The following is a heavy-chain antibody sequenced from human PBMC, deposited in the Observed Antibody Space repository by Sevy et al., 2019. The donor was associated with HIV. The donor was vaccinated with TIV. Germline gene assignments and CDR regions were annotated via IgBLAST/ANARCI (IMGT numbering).Heavy chain of an antibody. CDR1: GGSISSYY. CDR3: ARHFGFGESFDAFDI. D-gene: IGHD3-10*01. Sequence: SETLSLTCTVSGGSISSYYWSWIRQPAGKGLEWIGRIYTSGSTNYNPSLKSRVTMSVDTSKNQFSLKLSSVTAADTAVYYCARHFGFGESFDAFDIWGQGTMVTVSS. J-gene: IGHJ3*02. V-gene: IGHV4-4*07. CDR2: IYTSGST.